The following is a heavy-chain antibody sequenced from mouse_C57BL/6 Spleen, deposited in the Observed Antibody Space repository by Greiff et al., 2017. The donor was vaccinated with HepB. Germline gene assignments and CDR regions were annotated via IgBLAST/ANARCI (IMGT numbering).Heavy chain of an antibody. CDR1: GYTFTSYW. D-gene: IGHD3-3*01. V-gene: IGHV1-64*01. CDR3: ARGDERCYYSMDY. J-gene: IGHJ4*01. Sequence: QVQLQQPGAELVKPGASVKLSCKASGYTFTSYWMHWVKQRPGQGLEWIGMIHPNSGSTNYNEKFKSKATLTVDKSSSTAYMQLSSLTSEDSAVYYCARGDERCYYSMDYWGQGTSVTVSS. CDR2: IHPNSGST.